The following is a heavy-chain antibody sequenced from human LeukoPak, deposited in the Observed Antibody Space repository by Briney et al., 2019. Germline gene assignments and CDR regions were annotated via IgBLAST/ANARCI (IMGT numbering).Heavy chain of an antibody. Sequence: PSETLSLACTVSGGSIYSTSFYWGWIRQPPGKGLEWIGSMYYDGSTYYNPSLESRVNISVDTSKNHFSLKLTSVTAADTAVYFCARRSDSGSDDGEDYFDYWGQGTLVTVSS. CDR3: ARRSDSGSDDGEDYFDY. D-gene: IGHD1-26*01. J-gene: IGHJ4*02. CDR2: MYYDGST. V-gene: IGHV4-39*02. CDR1: GGSIYSTSFY.